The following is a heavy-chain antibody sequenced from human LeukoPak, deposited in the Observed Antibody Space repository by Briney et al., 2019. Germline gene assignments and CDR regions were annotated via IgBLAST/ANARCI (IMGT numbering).Heavy chain of an antibody. D-gene: IGHD3-22*01. Sequence: ASVKVSCKPSGYTFTGYYMHYVRQTPGQGLGWMGWINPNSGGTNYAQKFQGRVTMTRDTSISTAYMELSRLTSDDTAVYYCARGWDYYDSSGYIRWGQGTLVTVSS. CDR3: ARGWDYYDSSGYIR. CDR2: INPNSGGT. CDR1: GYTFTGYY. J-gene: IGHJ4*02. V-gene: IGHV1-2*02.